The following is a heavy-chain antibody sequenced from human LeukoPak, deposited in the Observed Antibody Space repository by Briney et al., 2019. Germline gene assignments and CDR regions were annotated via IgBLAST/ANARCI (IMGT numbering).Heavy chain of an antibody. D-gene: IGHD3-10*01. CDR3: ARNPSITMVRGVKSDWFDP. V-gene: IGHV1-69*02. CDR1: GGTFSSCT. CDR2: IIPILGIA. J-gene: IGHJ5*02. Sequence: SVKVSCKASGGTFSSCTISWVRQAPGQGLEWMGRIIPILGIANYAQKFQGRVTITADKSTSTAYMELSSLRSEDTAVYYCARNPSITMVRGVKSDWFDPWGHGTLVTVSS.